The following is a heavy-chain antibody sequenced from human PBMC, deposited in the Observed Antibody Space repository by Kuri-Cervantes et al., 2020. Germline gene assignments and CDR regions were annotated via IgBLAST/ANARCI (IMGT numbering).Heavy chain of an antibody. D-gene: IGHD1-1*01. CDR1: GGTFSSYA. Sequence: SVKVSCKASGGTFSSYAISWVRQAPGQGLEWMGGIIPIFGTASYAQKFQGRVTMTRDTSTSTVYMELSSLRSEDTAVYYCVRGDGVQLERLVPFDYWGQGTLVTVSS. V-gene: IGHV1-69*05. CDR3: VRGDGVQLERLVPFDY. J-gene: IGHJ4*02. CDR2: IIPIFGTA.